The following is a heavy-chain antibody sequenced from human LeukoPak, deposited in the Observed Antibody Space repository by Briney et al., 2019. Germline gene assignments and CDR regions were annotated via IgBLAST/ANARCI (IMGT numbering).Heavy chain of an antibody. CDR2: TYYRTKWYD. Sequence: SQTLSLTCAISGDSVSSNSAAWNWIRLSPSRGLEWLGRTYYRTKWYDDYAVSVKSRITINSDTSRNQFPLQLNSVTPEDTAVYYCARGGSGASVADFHYWGQGTLVTVSS. CDR3: ARGGSGASVADFHY. J-gene: IGHJ4*02. V-gene: IGHV6-1*01. CDR1: GDSVSSNSAA. D-gene: IGHD6-19*01.